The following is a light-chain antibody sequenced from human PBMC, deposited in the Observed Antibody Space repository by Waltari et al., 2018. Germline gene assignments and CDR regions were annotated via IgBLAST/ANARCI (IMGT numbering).Light chain of an antibody. Sequence: QSALTQPASVSGSPGPSITLSCTAARSAIGRHILVSWYQQRPGKAPRLIIFEGTKRPSGVSDRFSGSQSDRMASLTISGLQAEDEAAYYCCSYGGRSTWVFGGGTKLTVL. CDR1: RSAIGRHIL. V-gene: IGLV2-23*01. CDR3: CSYGGRSTWV. CDR2: EGT. J-gene: IGLJ3*02.